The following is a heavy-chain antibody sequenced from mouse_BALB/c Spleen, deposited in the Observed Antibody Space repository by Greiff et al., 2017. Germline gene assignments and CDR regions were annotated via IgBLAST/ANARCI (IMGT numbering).Heavy chain of an antibody. Sequence: VQLQQPGAELVKPGASVKLSCKASGYTFTSYWMHWVKQRPGQGLEWIGEINPSNGRTNYNEKFKSKATLTVDKSSSTAYMQLSSLTSEDSAVYYCARSIYDGGMDYWGQGTSVTVSS. CDR2: INPSNGRT. V-gene: IGHV1S81*02. D-gene: IGHD2-3*01. J-gene: IGHJ4*01. CDR3: ARSIYDGGMDY. CDR1: GYTFTSYW.